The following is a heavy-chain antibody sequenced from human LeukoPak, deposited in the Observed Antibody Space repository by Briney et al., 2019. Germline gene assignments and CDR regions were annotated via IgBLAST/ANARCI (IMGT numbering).Heavy chain of an antibody. V-gene: IGHV3-48*01. Sequence: GGSLRLSCAASGFTFSCYSMNWVRQAPGKGLEWVSYISSSSSTIYYADSVKGRFTISRDNAKNSLYLQMNSLRAEDTAVYYCARGPHLDDFWSGYPEKTLDYWGQGTLVTVSS. J-gene: IGHJ4*02. CDR1: GFTFSCYS. D-gene: IGHD3-3*01. CDR3: ARGPHLDDFWSGYPEKTLDY. CDR2: ISSSSSTI.